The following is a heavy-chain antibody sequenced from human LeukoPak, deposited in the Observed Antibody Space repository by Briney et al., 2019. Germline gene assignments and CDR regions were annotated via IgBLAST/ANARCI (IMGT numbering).Heavy chain of an antibody. CDR2: IYSGGST. V-gene: IGHV3-66*02. D-gene: IGHD1-26*01. CDR3: ARSRVGATPGY. CDR1: GFTVSSNY. Sequence: PGGSRTLSSAASGFTVSSNYMSWVRQAPGKGLEWVSVIYSGGSTYYAESVKGRFTISRDNSKNTLYLQMNSLRAEDTAVYYCARSRVGATPGYWGQGTLVTVSS. J-gene: IGHJ4*02.